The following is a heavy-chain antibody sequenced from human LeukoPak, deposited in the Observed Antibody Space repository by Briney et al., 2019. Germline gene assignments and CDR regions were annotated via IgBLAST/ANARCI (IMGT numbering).Heavy chain of an antibody. CDR2: ISAYNGNT. D-gene: IGHD3-10*01. V-gene: IGHV1-18*01. CDR1: GYSFVLYG. CDR3: ARDGFGASTIDY. Sequence: ASVKVSCKASGYSFVLYGISWVRQAPGQGLEWMGWISAYNGNTNYAQKLQGRVTMTTDTSTSTAYMELRSLRSDDAAVYYCARDGFGASTIDYWGQGTLVTVSS. J-gene: IGHJ4*02.